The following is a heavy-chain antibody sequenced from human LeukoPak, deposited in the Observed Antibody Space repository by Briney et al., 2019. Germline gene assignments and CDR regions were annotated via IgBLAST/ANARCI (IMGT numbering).Heavy chain of an antibody. V-gene: IGHV4-34*01. CDR1: GGSFSGYY. Sequence: PSETLSLTCAVSGGSFSGYYWTWIRQPPGKGLEWIGEINHSGSANYNPSLKSRVTISLDTSKNQFSLKLSSATAADTAVYYCARGVYIAAAQYGFWGQGTLVTVSS. CDR3: ARGVYIAAAQYGF. D-gene: IGHD6-13*01. J-gene: IGHJ4*02. CDR2: INHSGSA.